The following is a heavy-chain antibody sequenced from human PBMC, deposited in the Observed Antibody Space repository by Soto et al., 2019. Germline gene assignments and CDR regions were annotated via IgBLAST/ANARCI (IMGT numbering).Heavy chain of an antibody. J-gene: IGHJ4*02. CDR3: AGGTTVAGWRD. Sequence: QVQLVESGGGVVQPGRSLRLSCAASGFTFSSYAMHWVRQAPGKGLEWVAVISYDGSNKYYADSVKGRFTISRDNSKNTLYLQMNSLRAEDTAVYYCAGGTTVAGWRDWGQGTLVTVSS. V-gene: IGHV3-30-3*01. D-gene: IGHD4-17*01. CDR1: GFTFSSYA. CDR2: ISYDGSNK.